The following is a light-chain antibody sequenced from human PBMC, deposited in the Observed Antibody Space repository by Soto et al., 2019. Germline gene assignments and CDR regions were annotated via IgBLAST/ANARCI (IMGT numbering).Light chain of an antibody. CDR3: QQYNNWPPPFT. CDR2: GAS. V-gene: IGKV3-15*01. Sequence: EILMTQSPPTLSLSPGERAPLSCRPSQSVSSNLAWYQQKPGQAPRLLIYGASTRATGIPARFSGSGSGTEFTLTISSLQSEDFAVYYCQQYNNWPPPFTFGPGTKVDIK. J-gene: IGKJ3*01. CDR1: QSVSSN.